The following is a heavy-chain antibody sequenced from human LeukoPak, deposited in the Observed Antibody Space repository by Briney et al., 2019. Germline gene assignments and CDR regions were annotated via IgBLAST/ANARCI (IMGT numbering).Heavy chain of an antibody. CDR3: GKTTVGYSSGRYPGWPIDY. Sequence: GSLRLSCVASGFTFNSYAMYWVRQAPGKGLEWVAGVFGSGGSAHYTDSVEGRFTIFRDNSKNTVYLQMSSLRAENTAVYYCGKTTVGYSSGRYPGWPIDYWGQGTLVTVSS. D-gene: IGHD6-19*01. J-gene: IGHJ4*02. CDR1: GFTFNSYA. CDR2: VFGSGGSA. V-gene: IGHV3-23*01.